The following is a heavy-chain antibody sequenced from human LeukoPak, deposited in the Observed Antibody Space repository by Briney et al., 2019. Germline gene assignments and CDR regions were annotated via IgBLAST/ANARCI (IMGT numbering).Heavy chain of an antibody. J-gene: IGHJ4*02. V-gene: IGHV3-30*04. CDR1: GFTFSSYA. D-gene: IGHD5-12*01. CDR2: ISYDGSNK. Sequence: VGSLRLSCAASGFTFSSYAMHWVRQAPGKGLEWVAVISYDGSNKYYADSVKGRFTISRDNSKNTLYLQMNSLRAEDTAVYYCATDFRYSGYDSPFDYWGQGTLVTVSS. CDR3: ATDFRYSGYDSPFDY.